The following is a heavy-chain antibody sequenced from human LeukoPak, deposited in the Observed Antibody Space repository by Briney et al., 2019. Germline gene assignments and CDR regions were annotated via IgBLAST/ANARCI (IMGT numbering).Heavy chain of an antibody. Sequence: PGRSLRLSCAASGFTFSSYGMHWVRQAPGKGLEWVAVISYDGSNKYYADSVKGRFTISRDNSKNTLYLQMNSLRAEDTAVYYCAKPPSTVRGVMKDTDYWGQGTLVTVSS. CDR2: ISYDGSNK. CDR3: AKPPSTVRGVMKDTDY. J-gene: IGHJ4*02. D-gene: IGHD3-10*01. V-gene: IGHV3-30*18. CDR1: GFTFSSYG.